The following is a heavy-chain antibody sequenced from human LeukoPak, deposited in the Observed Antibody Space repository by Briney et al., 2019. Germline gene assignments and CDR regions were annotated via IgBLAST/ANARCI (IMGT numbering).Heavy chain of an antibody. CDR3: ARGALVVVPAAISSAYYMDV. Sequence: SVKVSRKASGGTFSSYAISWVRQAPGQGLEWMGGIIPIFGTANYAQKFQGRVTITTDESTSTAYMELSSLRSEDTAVYYCARGALVVVPAAISSAYYMDVWGKGTTVTVSS. CDR1: GGTFSSYA. CDR2: IIPIFGTA. V-gene: IGHV1-69*05. J-gene: IGHJ6*03. D-gene: IGHD2-2*01.